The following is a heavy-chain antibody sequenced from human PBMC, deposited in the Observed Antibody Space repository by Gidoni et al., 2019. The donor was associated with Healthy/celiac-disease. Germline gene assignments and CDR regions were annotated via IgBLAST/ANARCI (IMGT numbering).Heavy chain of an antibody. J-gene: IGHJ4*02. Sequence: QLQLQESGPGLVKPSETLSLTCTVSGGSISSSSYYWGWIRQPPGKGLEWIGSIYYSGSTYYNPSLKSRVTISVDTSKNQFSLKLSSVTAADTAVYYCARHFREMTYFDYWGQGTLVTVSS. CDR2: IYYSGST. CDR3: ARHFREMTYFDY. V-gene: IGHV4-39*01. D-gene: IGHD3-10*01. CDR1: GGSISSSSYY.